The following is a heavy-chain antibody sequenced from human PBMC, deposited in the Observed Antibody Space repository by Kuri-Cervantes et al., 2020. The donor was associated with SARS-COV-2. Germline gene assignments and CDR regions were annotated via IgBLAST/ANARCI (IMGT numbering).Heavy chain of an antibody. Sequence: GESLKISCAASGFTFSDYYMSWIRQAPGKGLEWVSYISSSSSYTNYADSVKGRFTISRDNAKNSLYLQMNSLRAEDTAVYYCARDLVVYGMDVWGQGTTVTVSS. CDR1: GFTFSDYY. CDR2: ISSSSSYT. J-gene: IGHJ6*02. CDR3: ARDLVVYGMDV. D-gene: IGHD2-2*01. V-gene: IGHV3-11*05.